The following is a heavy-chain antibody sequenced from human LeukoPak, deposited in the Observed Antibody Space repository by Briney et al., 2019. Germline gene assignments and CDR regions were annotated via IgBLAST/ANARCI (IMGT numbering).Heavy chain of an antibody. Sequence: SETLSLTCTVSGGSISSYYWSWIRQPPGKGLEWIGYIYTSGSTNYSPSLKSRVTISVDTSKNQFSLKLSSVTAADTAVYYCARLKGSSSWYYYYYMDVWGKGTTVTVSS. J-gene: IGHJ6*03. V-gene: IGHV4-4*09. CDR3: ARLKGSSSWYYYYYMDV. CDR1: GGSISSYY. D-gene: IGHD6-13*01. CDR2: IYTSGST.